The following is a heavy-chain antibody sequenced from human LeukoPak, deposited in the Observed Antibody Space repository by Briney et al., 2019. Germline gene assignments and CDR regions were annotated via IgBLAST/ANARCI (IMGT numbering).Heavy chain of an antibody. J-gene: IGHJ4*02. V-gene: IGHV4-30-2*01. Sequence: SETLSLTCAVSGGSISSGGYSRSWIRQPPGKGLEWIGYIYHSGSTYYNPSLKSRVTISVDRSKNQFSLKLSSVTAADTAVYYCASPQHYDSSGYYYLPFDYWGQGTLVTVSS. D-gene: IGHD3-22*01. CDR3: ASPQHYDSSGYYYLPFDY. CDR1: GGSISSGGYS. CDR2: IYHSGST.